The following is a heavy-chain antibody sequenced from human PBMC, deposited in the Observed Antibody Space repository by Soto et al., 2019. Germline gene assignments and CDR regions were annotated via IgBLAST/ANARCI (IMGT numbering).Heavy chain of an antibody. CDR1: GFTFSSYA. J-gene: IGHJ3*02. CDR3: AREDSSGWYGLMAFDI. Sequence: GGSLRLSCAASGFTFSSYAMHWVRQAPGKGLEWVAVISYDGSNKYYADSVKGRFTISRDNSKNTLYLQMNSLRAEDTAVYYCAREDSSGWYGLMAFDIWGQGTMVTVSS. D-gene: IGHD6-19*01. V-gene: IGHV3-30-3*01. CDR2: ISYDGSNK.